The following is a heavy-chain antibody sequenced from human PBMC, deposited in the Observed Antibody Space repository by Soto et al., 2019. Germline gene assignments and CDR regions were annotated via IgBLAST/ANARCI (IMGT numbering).Heavy chain of an antibody. D-gene: IGHD2-2*01. CDR1: GFTFSSYW. J-gene: IGHJ6*02. V-gene: IGHV3-7*03. CDR2: ITQDGSAK. Sequence: GGSLRLSCAASGFTFSSYWMSWVRQAPGKGLEWVAHITQDGSAKYYVDSVKGRFTISSDNARNSLNLQMNSLRAEDTALYYCSRDEPPNPQGTSAANGMDVCGQGTPVTVCS. CDR3: SRDEPPNPQGTSAANGMDV.